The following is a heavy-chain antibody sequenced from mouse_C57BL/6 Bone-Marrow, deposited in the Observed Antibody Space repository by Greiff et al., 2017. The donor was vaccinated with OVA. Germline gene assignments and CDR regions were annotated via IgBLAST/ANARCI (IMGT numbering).Heavy chain of an antibody. Sequence: EVQRVESGEGLVKPGGSLKLSCAASGFTFSSYAMSWVRQTPEKRLEWVAYISSGGDYIYYADTVKGRFTISRDNARNTLYLQMSSLKSEDTAMYYCTRGRRSNYVDYYAMDYWGQGTSVTVSS. CDR1: GFTFSSYA. V-gene: IGHV5-9-1*02. CDR2: ISSGGDYI. D-gene: IGHD2-5*01. CDR3: TRGRRSNYVDYYAMDY. J-gene: IGHJ4*01.